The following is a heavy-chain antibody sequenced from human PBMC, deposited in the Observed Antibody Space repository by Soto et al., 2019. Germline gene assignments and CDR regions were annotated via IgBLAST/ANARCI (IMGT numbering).Heavy chain of an antibody. Sequence: ASVKVSCKASGYTFTSYGISWVRQAPGQGLERMGWISAYNGNTNYAQKLQGRVTMTTDTSTSTAYMELRSLRSDDTAVYYCARAGTTQYYYYMDVWGKGTTVTVSS. J-gene: IGHJ6*03. CDR2: ISAYNGNT. CDR3: ARAGTTQYYYYMDV. D-gene: IGHD1-1*01. V-gene: IGHV1-18*01. CDR1: GYTFTSYG.